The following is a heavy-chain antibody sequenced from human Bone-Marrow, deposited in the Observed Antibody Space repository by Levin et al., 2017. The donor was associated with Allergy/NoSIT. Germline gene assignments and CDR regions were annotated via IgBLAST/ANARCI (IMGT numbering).Heavy chain of an antibody. CDR2: IIPIFGTA. J-gene: IGHJ6*02. CDR3: ARVLYGTNDAGDYYYYGMDV. CDR1: GGTFSSYA. D-gene: IGHD2-8*01. Sequence: SVKVSCKASGGTFSSYAISWVRQAPGQGLEWMGGIIPIFGTANYAQKFQGRVTITADESTSTAYMELSSLRSEDTAVYYCARVLYGTNDAGDYYYYGMDVWGQGTTVTVSS. V-gene: IGHV1-69*13.